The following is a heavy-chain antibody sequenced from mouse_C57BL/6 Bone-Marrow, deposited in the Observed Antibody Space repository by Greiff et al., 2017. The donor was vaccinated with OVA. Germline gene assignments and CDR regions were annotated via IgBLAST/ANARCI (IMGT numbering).Heavy chain of an antibody. CDR3: ARSDDGYLYYARDY. CDR2: IYPGDGDT. V-gene: IGHV1-82*01. Sequence: QVQLQQSGPELVKPGASVKISCKASGYAFSSSWMNWVKQRPGKGLEWIGRIYPGDGDTNYNGKFKGKATLTADKSSSTAYMQLSSLTSEDSAVYFCARSDDGYLYYARDYWGQGTSVTVSS. CDR1: GYAFSSSW. D-gene: IGHD2-3*01. J-gene: IGHJ4*01.